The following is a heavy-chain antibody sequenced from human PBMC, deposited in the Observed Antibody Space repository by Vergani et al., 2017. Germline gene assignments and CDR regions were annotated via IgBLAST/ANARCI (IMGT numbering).Heavy chain of an antibody. CDR1: GFTFSSYA. J-gene: IGHJ4*02. CDR2: ISGSVDST. CDR3: AKRAIRPGYSSSWDLDY. Sequence: EVQLLESGGGFVQPGGSLRLSCAASGFTFSSYAMSWVRQAPGKGLEWVSDISGSVDSTYYADSVKGRFTISRDNSKNTLYLQMNSLRAEDTAVYYCAKRAIRPGYSSSWDLDYWGQGTLVTVSS. D-gene: IGHD6-13*01. V-gene: IGHV3-23*01.